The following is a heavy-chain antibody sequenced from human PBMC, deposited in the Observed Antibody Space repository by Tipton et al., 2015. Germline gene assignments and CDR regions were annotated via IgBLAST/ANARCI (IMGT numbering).Heavy chain of an antibody. CDR2: IKQDESEK. CDR3: SGDSSSSVGYFDT. D-gene: IGHD6-6*01. J-gene: IGHJ4*02. V-gene: IGHV3-7*01. CDR1: GFTFSSYW. Sequence: SLRLSCAASGFTFSSYWMTWGRQAPGRGLEWVANIKQDESEKHYVDPVKGRFTISRDNAKNSLYLQMNSLRAEDTAVYYCSGDSSSSVGYFDTWGQGTLVTVSS.